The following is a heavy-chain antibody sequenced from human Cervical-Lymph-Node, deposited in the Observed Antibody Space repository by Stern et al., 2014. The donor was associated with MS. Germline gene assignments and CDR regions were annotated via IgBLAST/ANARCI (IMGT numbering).Heavy chain of an antibody. D-gene: IGHD6-19*01. J-gene: IGHJ6*02. CDR1: GYTFTSYY. CDR2: INPSGGSI. Sequence: VQLVQSGAEVQKPGDSVKVSCTASGYTFTSYYLHWVRQALGHGLEWMGIINPSGGSISYAQKFQGRVTMTRDTSTSTVYMELSSLRSEDTAVYYCAREVAGHRLGMMDVWGQGTTVTVSS. V-gene: IGHV1-46*01. CDR3: AREVAGHRLGMMDV.